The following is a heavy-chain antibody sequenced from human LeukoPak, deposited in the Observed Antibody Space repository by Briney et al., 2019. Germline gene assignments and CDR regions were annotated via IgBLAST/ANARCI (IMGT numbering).Heavy chain of an antibody. CDR3: ARGYGSGSGDY. CDR2: ISSSSSYI. J-gene: IGHJ4*02. CDR1: GFTFSSYT. D-gene: IGHD3-10*01. V-gene: IGHV3-21*01. Sequence: GGSLRLSCAASGFTFSSYTMNWVRQAPGKGLEWVSSISSSSSYIYYADSLKGRFTISRDNAKISLYLQMNSLRAEDTAVYYCARGYGSGSGDYWGQGTLVTVSS.